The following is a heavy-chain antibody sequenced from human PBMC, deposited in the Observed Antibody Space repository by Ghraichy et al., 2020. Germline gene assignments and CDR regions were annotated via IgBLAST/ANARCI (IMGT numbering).Heavy chain of an antibody. CDR3: AKGMGYGSGSTDGMDV. D-gene: IGHD3-10*01. Sequence: GGSLRLSCAASGFTFSSYAMSWVRQAPGKGLEWVSAISGSGGSTYYADSVKGRFTISRDNSKNTLYLQMNSLRAEDTAVYYCAKGMGYGSGSTDGMDVWGQGTTVTVSS. V-gene: IGHV3-23*01. J-gene: IGHJ6*02. CDR1: GFTFSSYA. CDR2: ISGSGGST.